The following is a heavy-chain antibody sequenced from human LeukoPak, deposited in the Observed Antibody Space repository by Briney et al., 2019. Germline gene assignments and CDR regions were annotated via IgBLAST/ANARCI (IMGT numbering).Heavy chain of an antibody. CDR3: ARDPRTFYYYGMDV. J-gene: IGHJ6*02. CDR1: GFTFSSYT. Sequence: GGSLRLSCAASGFTFSSYTMNWVRQAPGKGLEWVSYISDTGSTIYYADSVKGRFTISRDNAKNSLFLQMNSLRAEDTAVYYCARDPRTFYYYGMDVWGQGTTVTVSS. V-gene: IGHV3-48*01. CDR2: ISDTGSTI. D-gene: IGHD2-2*01.